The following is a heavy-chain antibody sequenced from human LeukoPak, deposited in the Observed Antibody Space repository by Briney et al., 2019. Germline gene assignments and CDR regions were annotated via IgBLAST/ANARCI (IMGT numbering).Heavy chain of an antibody. CDR2: IRYDGSKK. CDR3: ARDLRGLLIHRRGFDY. D-gene: IGHD2-8*01. Sequence: PGGSLRLSCAASGFTFSSYAMHWVRQAPGKGLEWVAFIRYDGSKKHHADSVKGRFTISRDNAKNSLFLQMNSLRAEDTAVYYCARDLRGLLIHRRGFDYWGQGTLVTVSS. CDR1: GFTFSSYA. V-gene: IGHV3-30*02. J-gene: IGHJ4*02.